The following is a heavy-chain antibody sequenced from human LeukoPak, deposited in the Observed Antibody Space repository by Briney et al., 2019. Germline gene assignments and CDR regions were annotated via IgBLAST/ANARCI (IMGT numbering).Heavy chain of an antibody. V-gene: IGHV3-21*01. D-gene: IGHD6-13*01. Sequence: GGSLRLSCAASGFTFSSYSMNWVRQAPGKGLEWVSSISSSSSYIYYADSVKGRFTISRDNAKNSLYLQLNSLRAEDTAVYYCARDLIGLAATDYFDYWGQGTLVTVSS. CDR2: ISSSSSYI. J-gene: IGHJ4*02. CDR3: ARDLIGLAATDYFDY. CDR1: GFTFSSYS.